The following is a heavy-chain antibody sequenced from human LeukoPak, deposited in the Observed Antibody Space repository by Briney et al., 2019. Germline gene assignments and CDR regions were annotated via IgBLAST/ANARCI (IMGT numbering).Heavy chain of an antibody. CDR2: ISIYNGNT. D-gene: IGHD1-26*01. J-gene: IGHJ4*02. CDR1: GYTFSSYG. CDR3: ARDLLPRGFDY. V-gene: IGHV1-18*01. Sequence: ASVKVSCKASGYTFSSYGISWVRQAPGQGLEWMGWISIYNGNTKYPQKLQGRVTMTTDTSTSTAYMELRSLRSDDTAVYYCARDLLPRGFDYWGQGNMVTVSS.